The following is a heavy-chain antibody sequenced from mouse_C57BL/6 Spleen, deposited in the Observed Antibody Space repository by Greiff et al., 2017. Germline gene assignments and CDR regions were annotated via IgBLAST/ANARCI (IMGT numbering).Heavy chain of an antibody. D-gene: IGHD1-1*01. J-gene: IGHJ2*01. CDR3: ARPYYYGSRGENDFDY. Sequence: QVQLQQSGPELVKPGASVKISCKASGYAFSSSWMNWVKQRPGKGLEWIGRIYPGDGDTNYNGKFKGKATLTADKSSSTAYMQLSSLTSEDSAVYFGARPYYYGSRGENDFDYWGQGTTLTVSS. CDR2: IYPGDGDT. CDR1: GYAFSSSW. V-gene: IGHV1-82*01.